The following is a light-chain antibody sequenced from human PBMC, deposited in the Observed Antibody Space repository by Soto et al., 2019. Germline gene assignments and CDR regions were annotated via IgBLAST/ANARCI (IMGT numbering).Light chain of an antibody. CDR2: KAS. J-gene: IGKJ1*01. V-gene: IGKV1-5*03. CDR3: QQYNSYWT. CDR1: QSISSW. Sequence: DIQMTQSPSTLSASVGDRVTITCRASQSISSWLAWYQQKPGKAPKLLIYKASSLESGVPSRFSGSGSGTEFTLTISLLQTDDFATYYCQQYNSYWTFGQGTKVEIK.